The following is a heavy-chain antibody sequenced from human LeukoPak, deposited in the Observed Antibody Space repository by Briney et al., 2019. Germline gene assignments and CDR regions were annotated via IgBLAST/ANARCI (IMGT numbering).Heavy chain of an antibody. CDR2: IYTSGST. CDR1: GGSISTYY. D-gene: IGHD2-21*02. Sequence: SETLSLTCAVPGGSISTYYWSWIRQPAPKGLDWIGRIYTSGSTNYNPSLKSRVTMSVDTSKNQFSLNLRSVTAADTAVYYCARLPGGDSSSVVAFDIWGQGTMVTVSS. CDR3: ARLPGGDSSSVVAFDI. V-gene: IGHV4-4*07. J-gene: IGHJ3*02.